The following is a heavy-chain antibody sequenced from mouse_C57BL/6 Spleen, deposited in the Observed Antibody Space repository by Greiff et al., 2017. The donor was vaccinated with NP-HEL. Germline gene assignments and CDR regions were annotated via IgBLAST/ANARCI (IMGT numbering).Heavy chain of an antibody. CDR1: GYAFSSYW. J-gene: IGHJ2*01. CDR2: IYPGDGDT. CDR3: AREDLYYGNYIDY. Sequence: QVQLKQSGAELVKPGASVKISCKASGYAFSSYWMNWVKQRPGKGLEWIGQIYPGDGDTNYNGKFKGKATLTADKSSSTAYMQLSSLTSEDSAVYFCAREDLYYGNYIDYWGQGTTLTVSS. D-gene: IGHD2-1*01. V-gene: IGHV1-80*01.